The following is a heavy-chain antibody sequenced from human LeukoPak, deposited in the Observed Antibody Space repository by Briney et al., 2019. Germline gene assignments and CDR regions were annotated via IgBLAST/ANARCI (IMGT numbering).Heavy chain of an antibody. D-gene: IGHD3-10*01. CDR2: IWYDGSNT. CDR1: GFTFSSYG. Sequence: GRSLRLSCAASGFTFSSYGVHWVRQAPGKGLEWVAVIWYDGSNTYYADSVTGRFTISRDNSKKTLYLQMNSLRAEDTAVYYCARAGNYGSGSYFRDAFDIWGQGTMVTVSS. CDR3: ARAGNYGSGSYFRDAFDI. J-gene: IGHJ3*02. V-gene: IGHV3-33*01.